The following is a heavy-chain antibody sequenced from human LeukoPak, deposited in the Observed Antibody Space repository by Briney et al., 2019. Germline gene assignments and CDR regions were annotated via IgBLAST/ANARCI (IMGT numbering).Heavy chain of an antibody. V-gene: IGHV3-11*04. CDR3: ARVGYCSSTSCYGDYYYYYMDV. CDR2: ISSSGSTI. Sequence: AGGSLRLSCAASGLTFSDYYMSWIRQAPGKGLEWVSYISSSGSTIYYADSVKGRFTISRDNAKNSLYLQMNSLGAEDTAVYYCARVGYCSSTSCYGDYYYYYMDVWGKGTTVTVSS. J-gene: IGHJ6*03. CDR1: GLTFSDYY. D-gene: IGHD2-2*01.